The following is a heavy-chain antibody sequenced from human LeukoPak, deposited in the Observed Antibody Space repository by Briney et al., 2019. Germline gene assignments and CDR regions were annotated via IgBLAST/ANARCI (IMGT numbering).Heavy chain of an antibody. Sequence: GASVKVSCKASGGTFSSYAISWVRQAPGQGLEWMGGIIPIFGTANYAQKFQGRVTITADESTSTAYMELSSLRSEDTAVYYCASHYDILTGAQRSNDAFDILGQGTMVTVSS. D-gene: IGHD3-9*01. CDR1: GGTFSSYA. CDR3: ASHYDILTGAQRSNDAFDI. V-gene: IGHV1-69*13. CDR2: IIPIFGTA. J-gene: IGHJ3*02.